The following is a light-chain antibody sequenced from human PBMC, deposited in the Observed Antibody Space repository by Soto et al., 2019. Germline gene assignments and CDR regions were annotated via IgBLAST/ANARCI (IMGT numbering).Light chain of an antibody. V-gene: IGKV3-20*01. CDR3: QQYGSSRWT. J-gene: IGKJ1*01. Sequence: EIVLTQSPGTLSLSPGEGATLSCRASQSISSSYLAWYQHNRGQAPRLLIYGASTRAAGTPDRFSGSGSGTDFTLTISRLEPEDFAVYYCQQYGSSRWTFGQGTK. CDR1: QSISSSY. CDR2: GAS.